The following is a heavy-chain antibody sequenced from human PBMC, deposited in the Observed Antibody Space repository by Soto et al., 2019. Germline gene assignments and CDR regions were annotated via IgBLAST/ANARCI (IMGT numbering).Heavy chain of an antibody. Sequence: QVQLVESGGGLVKPGGSLRLSCAASGFTFSDYYMSWIRQAPGKGLEWVSYISRSGSTTYYADSVKGRFTISRDNAKNSLYLQMNSLTAEDTAVYFCARYCSGGGCYSTEGNRFDYWGQGTLVTVSS. D-gene: IGHD2-15*01. V-gene: IGHV3-11*01. CDR3: ARYCSGGGCYSTEGNRFDY. J-gene: IGHJ4*02. CDR1: GFTFSDYY. CDR2: ISRSGSTT.